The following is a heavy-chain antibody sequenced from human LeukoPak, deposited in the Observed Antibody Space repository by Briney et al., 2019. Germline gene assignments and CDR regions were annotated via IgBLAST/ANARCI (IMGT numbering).Heavy chain of an antibody. J-gene: IGHJ6*02. CDR3: ARGRSVIAFYYYYYYGMDV. CDR1: GYTFTSYE. V-gene: IGHV1-8*01. Sequence: GASVKVSCKASGYTFTSYEINWVRQATGQGLEWMGWMNPNSGSTGYAQKFQGRVTMTRNTSISTAYMELSSLRSEDTAVYYCARGRSVIAFYYYYYYGMDVWGQGTTVTVSS. CDR2: MNPNSGST. D-gene: IGHD2-21*01.